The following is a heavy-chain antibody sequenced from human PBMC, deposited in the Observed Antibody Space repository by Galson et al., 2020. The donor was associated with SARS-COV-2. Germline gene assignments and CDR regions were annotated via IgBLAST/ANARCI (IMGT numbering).Heavy chain of an antibody. J-gene: IGHJ6*02. CDR3: ARHTADCSNGICYADYYHGMDV. Sequence: GESLKISCQASGYRFTSYWIGWVRQMPGKGLEWMGIVFPGDSETRYSPSFQDQVTISADKSISTAYLQWSSLKASDTAMYYCARHTADCSNGICYADYYHGMDVWGQGTAVTVS. D-gene: IGHD2-8*01. CDR2: VFPGDSET. V-gene: IGHV5-51*01. CDR1: GYRFTSYW.